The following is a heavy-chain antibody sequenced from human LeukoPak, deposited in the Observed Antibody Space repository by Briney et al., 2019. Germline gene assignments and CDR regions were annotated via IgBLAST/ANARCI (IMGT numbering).Heavy chain of an antibody. J-gene: IGHJ6*02. Sequence: SQTLSLTCAISGDSVSSNSAAWNWIRQSPSRGLEWLGRTYYRSKWYNDYAVSVKSRITINPDTSKNQFSLQLNSVTPEDTAVYYCARSGLIAAVNCYYYGMDVRGQGTTVTVSS. D-gene: IGHD6-13*01. CDR3: ARSGLIAAVNCYYYGMDV. V-gene: IGHV6-1*01. CDR2: TYYRSKWYN. CDR1: GDSVSSNSAA.